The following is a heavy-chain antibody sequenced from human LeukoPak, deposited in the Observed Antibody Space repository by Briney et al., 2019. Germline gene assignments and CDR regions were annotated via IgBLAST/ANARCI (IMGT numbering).Heavy chain of an antibody. CDR2: IYYSGST. Sequence: SETLSLTCTVSGGSISSGGYYWSWIRQHPGKGLEWIGYIYYSGSTYYNPSLKIRVTISVDTSKNQFSLKLSSVTAADTVVYYCARDSNYYGSVNGMDVWGQGTTVTVSS. V-gene: IGHV4-31*03. J-gene: IGHJ6*02. CDR1: GGSISSGGYY. D-gene: IGHD3-10*01. CDR3: ARDSNYYGSVNGMDV.